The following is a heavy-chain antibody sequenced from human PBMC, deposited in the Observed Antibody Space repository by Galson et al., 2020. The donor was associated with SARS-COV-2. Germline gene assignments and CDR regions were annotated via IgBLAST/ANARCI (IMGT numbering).Heavy chain of an antibody. CDR1: GGSISSSSYY. D-gene: IGHD3-3*01. Sequence: SETLSITCTVSGGSISSSSYYWGWIRQPPGKGLEWIGSIYYSGSTYYNPSLKSRVTISVDTSKNQFSLKLSSVTAADTAVYYCARVDYDFWSGPTMGYYYYGMDVWGQGTTVTVSS. CDR3: ARVDYDFWSGPTMGYYYYGMDV. J-gene: IGHJ6*02. CDR2: IYYSGST. V-gene: IGHV4-39*07.